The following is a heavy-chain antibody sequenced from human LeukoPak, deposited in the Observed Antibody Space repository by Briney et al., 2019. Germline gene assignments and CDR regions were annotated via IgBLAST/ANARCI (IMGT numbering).Heavy chain of an antibody. D-gene: IGHD2-21*02. CDR3: ARLFRDFDSYFHY. Sequence: GGSLRLPCAASGFTFSNFWMSWVRQAPGKGLEWVANIVQDGSERYYVDSVKGRFTISRDNAKNSLYLHMNSLRAEDTAVYYCARLFRDFDSYFHYRGHGTLVTVSS. J-gene: IGHJ4*01. V-gene: IGHV3-7*05. CDR2: IVQDGSER. CDR1: GFTFSNFW.